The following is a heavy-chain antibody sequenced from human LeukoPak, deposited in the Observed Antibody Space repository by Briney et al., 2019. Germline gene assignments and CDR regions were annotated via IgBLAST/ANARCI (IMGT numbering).Heavy chain of an antibody. V-gene: IGHV3-23*01. CDR2: ISSGGSNT. J-gene: IGHJ4*02. CDR3: GRRSCSGGSCNCDY. CDR1: GFTFSIYG. Sequence: GGSLRLSCAGSGFTFSIYGMAWVRQAPGKGLEWVSAISSGGSNTKYADSVKGRFTMSRDNSKNTMYLQMNSLTAEDTAVYYCGRRSCSGGSCNCDYWGQGTLVTVSS. D-gene: IGHD2-15*01.